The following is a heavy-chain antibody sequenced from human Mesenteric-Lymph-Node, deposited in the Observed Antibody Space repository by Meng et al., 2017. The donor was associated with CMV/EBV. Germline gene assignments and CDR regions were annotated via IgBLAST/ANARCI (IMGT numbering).Heavy chain of an antibody. CDR2: IIPIFGTA. CDR3: ARTSQGQLEGDAFDI. CDR1: GGTFSSYA. V-gene: IGHV1-69*05. Sequence: SVKVSCKASGGTFSSYAISWVRQAPGQGLEWMGGIIPIFGTANYAQKFQGRVTITTDESTSTAYMELSSLRSEDTAVYYCARTSQGQLEGDAFDIWGQGTMVTVSS. J-gene: IGHJ3*02. D-gene: IGHD6-6*01.